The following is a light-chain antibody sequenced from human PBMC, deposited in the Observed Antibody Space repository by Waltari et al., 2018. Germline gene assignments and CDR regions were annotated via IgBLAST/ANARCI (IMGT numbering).Light chain of an antibody. V-gene: IGKV3-15*01. CDR1: QSVSSN. J-gene: IGKJ4*01. CDR2: GAS. CDR3: QQYYNWPLT. Sequence: EIVMTQSPATLSVSPGERATLSHRASQSVSSNLARYQQKPGQAPRLLIYGASTRATGIPARFSGSGSGTEFTVIISSLKSEDFAVYYCQQYYNWPLTFGGGTKVEI.